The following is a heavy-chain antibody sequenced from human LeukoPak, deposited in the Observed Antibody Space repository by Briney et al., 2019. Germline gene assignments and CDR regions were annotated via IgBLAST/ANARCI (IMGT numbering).Heavy chain of an antibody. Sequence: ASVKVSCKASGYTFTGHYMHWVRQAPGQGLEWMGWINPNGGATKSAQKFQGRVTVTRDTSISTVYMELTSLTSDDTAVYYCARLLWFGEFLTGPTDPWGQGTQVIVSS. CDR3: ARLLWFGEFLTGPTDP. CDR1: GYTFTGHY. D-gene: IGHD3-10*01. V-gene: IGHV1-2*02. J-gene: IGHJ5*02. CDR2: INPNGGAT.